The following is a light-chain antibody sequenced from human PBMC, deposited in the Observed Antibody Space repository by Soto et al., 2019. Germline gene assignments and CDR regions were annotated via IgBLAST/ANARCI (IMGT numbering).Light chain of an antibody. Sequence: QSVLTQPPSASASLGASVTLTCTLSSGYSNYKVDWYQQRPGKGPRFVMRVGTGGIVGSKGDGIPDRFSVLGSGLNRYLTIKNIQEEDESDYHCGADHGSGSNFVVVFGGGTKDTVL. CDR1: SGYSNYK. CDR3: GADHGSGSNFVVV. J-gene: IGLJ2*01. V-gene: IGLV9-49*01. CDR2: VGTGGIVG.